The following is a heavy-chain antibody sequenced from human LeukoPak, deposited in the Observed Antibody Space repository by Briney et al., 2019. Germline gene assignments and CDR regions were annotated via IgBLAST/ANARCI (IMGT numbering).Heavy chain of an antibody. CDR3: ARNHDGYSYGRPQYYYYMDV. V-gene: IGHV1-69*05. D-gene: IGHD5-18*01. CDR1: GGTFSSYA. Sequence: GASVKVSCKASGGTFSSYAISWARQAPGQGLEWMGGIIPIFGTANYAQKFQGRVTITTDESTSTAYMELSSLRSEDTAVYYCARNHDGYSYGRPQYYYYMDVWGKGTTVTVSS. J-gene: IGHJ6*03. CDR2: IIPIFGTA.